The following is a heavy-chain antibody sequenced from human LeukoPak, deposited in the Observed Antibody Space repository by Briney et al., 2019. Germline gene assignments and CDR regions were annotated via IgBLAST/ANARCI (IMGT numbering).Heavy chain of an antibody. V-gene: IGHV3-7*01. CDR3: ARDRGRTWADY. J-gene: IGHJ4*02. D-gene: IGHD3-16*01. CDR2: IQQDGSGK. CDR1: GFTFSSYW. Sequence: GGSLRLSCAASGFTFSSYWMSWVRQAPGKGLERVANIQQDGSGKYYVDSVKGRFTISRDNAKNSLYLQMNSLRAEDTAVYYCARDRGRTWADYWGQGTLVTVSS.